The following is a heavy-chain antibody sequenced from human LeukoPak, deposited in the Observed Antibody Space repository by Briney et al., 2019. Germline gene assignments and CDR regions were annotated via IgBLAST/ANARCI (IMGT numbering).Heavy chain of an antibody. Sequence: GGSLRLSCTVSGFTFSKYWMRWVRQAPGKGLVWVASIDKDRSEKRYVESVKGRFTISRDNARNSVYLQMTSLGAEDTAVYYCATYAQYFGAPGTDYWGQGTLVTVSS. V-gene: IGHV3-7*01. D-gene: IGHD3-10*01. CDR2: IDKDRSEK. CDR1: GFTFSKYW. J-gene: IGHJ4*02. CDR3: ATYAQYFGAPGTDY.